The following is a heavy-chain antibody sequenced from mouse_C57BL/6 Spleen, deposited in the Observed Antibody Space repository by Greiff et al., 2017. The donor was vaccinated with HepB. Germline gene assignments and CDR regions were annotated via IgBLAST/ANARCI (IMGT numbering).Heavy chain of an antibody. D-gene: IGHD3-2*02. V-gene: IGHV1-53*01. CDR3: ASSRQLRSTVYSFDY. Sequence: QVQLQQPGTELVKPGASVKLSCKASGYTFTSYWMHWVKQRPGQGLEWIGNINPSNGGTNYNEKFKSKATLTVDKSNSTAYMQLSSLTSEDSAVYFCASSRQLRSTVYSFDYWGQGTTLTVSS. CDR2: INPSNGGT. J-gene: IGHJ2*01. CDR1: GYTFTSYW.